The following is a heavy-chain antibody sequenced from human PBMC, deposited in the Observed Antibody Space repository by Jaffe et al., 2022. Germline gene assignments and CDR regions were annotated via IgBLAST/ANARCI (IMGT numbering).Heavy chain of an antibody. Sequence: QLQLQESGPGLVKPSETLSLTCTVSGGSISSNIYYWGWIRQPPGKGLEWIGSIYYSGSTYYNPSLKSRVTISVDTSKNHFSLKLSAVTAADTAVYYCARRTSYGDLDYWGQGTLVTVSS. CDR2: IYYSGST. D-gene: IGHD4-17*01. CDR3: ARRTSYGDLDY. CDR1: GGSISSNIYY. J-gene: IGHJ4*02. V-gene: IGHV4-39*02.